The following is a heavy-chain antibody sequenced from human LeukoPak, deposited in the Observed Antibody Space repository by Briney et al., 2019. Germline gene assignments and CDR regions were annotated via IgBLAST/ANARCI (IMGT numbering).Heavy chain of an antibody. V-gene: IGHV4-30-2*01. Sequence: SETLSLTCTVSGGSISSGGYYWSWIRQPPGKGLEWIGYIYHSGSTYYNPSLKSRVTISVDRSKNQFSLKLSSVTAADTAVYYCARDIRYFDWVLDYWGQGTLVTVSS. J-gene: IGHJ4*02. CDR1: GGSISSGGYY. CDR2: IYHSGST. CDR3: ARDIRYFDWVLDY. D-gene: IGHD3-9*01.